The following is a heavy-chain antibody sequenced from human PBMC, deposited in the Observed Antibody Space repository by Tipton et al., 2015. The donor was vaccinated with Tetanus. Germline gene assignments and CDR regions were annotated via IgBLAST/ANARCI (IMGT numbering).Heavy chain of an antibody. V-gene: IGHV3-7*01. Sequence: SLRLSCAASGFTFSSYWMSWVRQAPGKGLEWVANIKQDGSEKYYADSVKGRFTISRDNAKNSLFLQVDSLRVEDTAVYYCASSSRGYYDSSGYYGYFQHWGQGTLVTVS. CDR2: IKQDGSEK. CDR1: GFTFSSYW. D-gene: IGHD3-22*01. J-gene: IGHJ1*01. CDR3: ASSSRGYYDSSGYYGYFQH.